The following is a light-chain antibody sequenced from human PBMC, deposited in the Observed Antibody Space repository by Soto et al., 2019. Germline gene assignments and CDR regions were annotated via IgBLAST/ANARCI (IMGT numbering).Light chain of an antibody. J-gene: IGKJ4*01. CDR2: KAS. V-gene: IGKV1-5*03. CDR3: QQYETHPLT. CDR1: QNINTW. Sequence: DIQMTQSPSTLSASVGDRVTITCRASQNINTWLAWYQQKPGKAPYLLIYKASNLQSGVPSRFSGSASGTEFTLTISSLQPDDIATYYCQQYETHPLTYGGGTKVEI.